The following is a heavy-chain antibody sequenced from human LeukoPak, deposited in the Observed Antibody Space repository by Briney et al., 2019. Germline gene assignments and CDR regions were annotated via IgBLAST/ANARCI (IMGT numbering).Heavy chain of an antibody. J-gene: IGHJ4*02. Sequence: GASVKVSCKASGGTFSSYAISWVRQAPGQGLEWMGGIIPIFGTANYAQKFQGRVTITADESTSTAYMELSSLRSEDTAVYYCATHGSRLVLGRYCSGGSCYPFDYWGQGTLVTVSS. CDR3: ATHGSRLVLGRYCSGGSCYPFDY. CDR1: GGTFSSYA. CDR2: IIPIFGTA. D-gene: IGHD2-15*01. V-gene: IGHV1-69*13.